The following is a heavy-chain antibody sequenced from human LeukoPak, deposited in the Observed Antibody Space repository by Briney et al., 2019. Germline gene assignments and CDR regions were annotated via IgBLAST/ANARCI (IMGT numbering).Heavy chain of an antibody. CDR3: AKSYYDILTGYGAGAFDI. V-gene: IGHV3-30*18. Sequence: PGGSLRLSCAGSGFTFSSYGMHWVRQAPGKGLEWVAVISYDGSNKYYADSVKGRFTISRDNSKNTLYLQMNSLRAEDTAVYYCAKSYYDILTGYGAGAFDIWGQGTMVTVSS. J-gene: IGHJ3*02. D-gene: IGHD3-9*01. CDR1: GFTFSSYG. CDR2: ISYDGSNK.